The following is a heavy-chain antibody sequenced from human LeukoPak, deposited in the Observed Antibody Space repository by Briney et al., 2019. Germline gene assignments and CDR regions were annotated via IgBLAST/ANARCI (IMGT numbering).Heavy chain of an antibody. CDR3: ATFGGDSSSSPLYYFDY. V-gene: IGHV1-69-2*01. J-gene: IGHJ4*02. CDR2: VDPEDGET. CDR1: GYTLTDYY. D-gene: IGHD6-6*01. Sequence: ASVKVSCKVSGYTLTDYYMHWVQQAPGKGLEWMGLVDPEDGETIYAEKFQGRVTITADTSTDTAYMELSSLRSEDTAVYYCATFGGDSSSSPLYYFDYWGQGTLVTVSS.